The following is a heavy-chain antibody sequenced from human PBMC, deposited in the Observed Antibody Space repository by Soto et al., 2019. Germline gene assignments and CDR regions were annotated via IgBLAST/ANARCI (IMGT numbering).Heavy chain of an antibody. Sequence: QVQLQESGPGLVKPSQTLSLTCTVSGGSIGSGGYYWSWIRQHPGKGLEWIGYIYYSGSTYYNPSLKSRVTISVDTSKNQFSQKLSSVTAADAAVYYCAREESSGARAWGDDAFDIWGQGTMVTVSS. D-gene: IGHD6-19*01. CDR3: AREESSGARAWGDDAFDI. CDR1: GGSIGSGGYY. J-gene: IGHJ3*02. V-gene: IGHV4-31*03. CDR2: IYYSGST.